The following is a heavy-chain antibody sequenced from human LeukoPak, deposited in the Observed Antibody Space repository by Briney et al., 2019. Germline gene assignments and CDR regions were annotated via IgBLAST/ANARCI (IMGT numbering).Heavy chain of an antibody. Sequence: PGGSLRLSCVASGFPFSSYWMTWVCQAPGKGLEWVANIKQDGSKKSYVDSVKGRFTISRDNAKNPLYLQMNSLRAEDTAIYYCTRVGYIDEGIDYWGQGTLVTVSS. J-gene: IGHJ4*02. CDR1: GFPFSSYW. CDR2: IKQDGSKK. D-gene: IGHD5-24*01. CDR3: TRVGYIDEGIDY. V-gene: IGHV3-7*04.